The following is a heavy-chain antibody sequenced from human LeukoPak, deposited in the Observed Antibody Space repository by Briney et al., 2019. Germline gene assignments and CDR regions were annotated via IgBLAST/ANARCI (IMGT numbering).Heavy chain of an antibody. Sequence: ASVKVSCKSSGYTFSTYGISWVRQAPGQGLEWMGWISVDNGITNYAQKLQGRVTMTTDTSTSTAYMELRSLRSDDTAVYYCARDGGSGSYYFMDVWGKGTTVTISS. J-gene: IGHJ6*04. V-gene: IGHV1-18*01. CDR1: GYTFSTYG. CDR3: ARDGGSGSYYFMDV. D-gene: IGHD3-10*01. CDR2: ISVDNGIT.